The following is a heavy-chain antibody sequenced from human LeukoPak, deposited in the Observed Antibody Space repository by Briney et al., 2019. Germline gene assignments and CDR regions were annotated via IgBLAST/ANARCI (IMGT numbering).Heavy chain of an antibody. J-gene: IGHJ4*02. V-gene: IGHV1-2*02. CDR1: GYSFTDYY. D-gene: IGHD4-23*01. Sequence: ASVKVSRKASGYSFTDYYIHWVRQAPGQGLEWMGWIDPKSGGTKYGQRFQGRVTMTRDTSISTAYMEVSSLKSDDTAVYYCARKFSGGFSNFDSWGQGTLVTVSS. CDR2: IDPKSGGT. CDR3: ARKFSGGFSNFDS.